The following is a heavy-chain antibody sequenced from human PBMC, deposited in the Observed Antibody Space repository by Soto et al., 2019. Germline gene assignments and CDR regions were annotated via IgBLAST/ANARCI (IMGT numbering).Heavy chain of an antibody. CDR2: INHSGST. D-gene: IGHD3-10*01. V-gene: IGHV4-34*01. J-gene: IGHJ6*02. CDR3: ANAFVGNYRSGSYYYYRMDV. CDR1: GGSFSGYY. Sequence: SETLSLTCAVYGGSFSGYYWSWIRQPPGKGLEWIGEINHSGSTNYNPSLKSRVTISVDTSKNQFSLKLSSVTAADTAVYYCANAFVGNYRSGSYYYYRMDVWGQGTTVTVSS.